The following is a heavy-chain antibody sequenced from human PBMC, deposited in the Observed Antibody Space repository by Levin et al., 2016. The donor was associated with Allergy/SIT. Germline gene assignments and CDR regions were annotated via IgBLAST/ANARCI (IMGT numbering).Heavy chain of an antibody. D-gene: IGHD3-10*01. V-gene: IGHV3-23*01. CDR3: AKDIRTKYYYGSGTPPLRGMDV. Sequence: VRQAPGKGLEWVSAISGSGGSTYYADSVKGRFTISRDNSKNTLYLQMNSLRAEDTAVYYCAKDIRTKYYYGSGTPPLRGMDVWGQGTTVTVSS. CDR2: ISGSGGST. J-gene: IGHJ6*02.